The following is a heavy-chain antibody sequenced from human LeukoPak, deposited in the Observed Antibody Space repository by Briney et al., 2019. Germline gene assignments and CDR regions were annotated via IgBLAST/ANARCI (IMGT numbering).Heavy chain of an antibody. CDR2: IRYDGSNK. V-gene: IGHV3-30*02. D-gene: IGHD2/OR15-2a*01. Sequence: GGSLRLSCAASGFTFSSYGMHWVRQAPGKGLEWVALIRYDGSNKYYTDSVKGRFTISRDNSKNTLYLQMNSLRAEDTAVYYCAREGPRGNSQFDYWGQGTLVTVSS. CDR3: AREGPRGNSQFDY. CDR1: GFTFSSYG. J-gene: IGHJ4*02.